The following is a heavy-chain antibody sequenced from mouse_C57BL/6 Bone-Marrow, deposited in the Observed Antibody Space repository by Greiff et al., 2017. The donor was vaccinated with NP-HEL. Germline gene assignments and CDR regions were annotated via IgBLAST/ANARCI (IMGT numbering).Heavy chain of an antibody. CDR1: GYTFTSYG. D-gene: IGHD4-1*01. CDR2: IYIGSGCT. Sequence: VQLQQSGAELVRPGSSVKMSCKTSGYTFTSYGITWVKQRPGQGLEWIGYIYIGSGCTKYNEKFKSKATLTSDTSSSTAYRQLTSLTSAVYEIYFCASWDAYFDVWGKGTTLTVSS. J-gene: IGHJ2*01. CDR3: ASWDAYFDV. V-gene: IGHV1-58*01.